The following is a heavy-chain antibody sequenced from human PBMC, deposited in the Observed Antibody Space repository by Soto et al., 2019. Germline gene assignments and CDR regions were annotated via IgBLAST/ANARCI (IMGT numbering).Heavy chain of an antibody. CDR1: GYTFTSYY. CDR3: ARDDILTGSYYYYGMDV. Sequence: ASVKVSCTASGYTFTSYYMHWVRQAPGQGLEWMGIINPSGGSTSYAQKFQGRVTMTRDTSTSTVYMELSSLRSEDTAVYYCARDDILTGSYYYYGMDVWGQGTTVTV. CDR2: INPSGGST. V-gene: IGHV1-46*03. J-gene: IGHJ6*02. D-gene: IGHD3-9*01.